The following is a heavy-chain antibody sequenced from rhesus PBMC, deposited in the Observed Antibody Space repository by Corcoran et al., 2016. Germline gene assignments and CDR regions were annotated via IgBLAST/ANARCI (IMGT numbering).Heavy chain of an antibody. D-gene: IGHD5-24*01. CDR3: ARRVWDSGYSSYFDY. CDR1: GGAISSSTL. V-gene: IGHV4S10*01. J-gene: IGHJ4*01. Sequence: QVQLQVSGPAVVKPSETLSPTCAVAGGAISSSTLWIWISPSPGRGLEWFGYIYGSSTSTNYNPSFKSRVTISKDTSKNQFSLKLSSVTAADTAVYYCARRVWDSGYSSYFDYWGQGVLVTVSS. CDR2: IYGSSTST.